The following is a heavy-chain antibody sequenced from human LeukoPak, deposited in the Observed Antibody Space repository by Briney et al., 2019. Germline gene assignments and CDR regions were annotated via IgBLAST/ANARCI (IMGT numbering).Heavy chain of an antibody. CDR2: ISYDGSNK. V-gene: IGHV3-30*18. J-gene: IGHJ4*02. CDR1: GFTFSSYG. Sequence: GGSLRLSCAASGFTFSSYGMHWVRQAPGKGLEWVAVISYDGSNKYYADSVKGRFTISRDNSKNTLYLQMNSLRAEDTAVYYCAKAIVVVPAVAIHYWGQGTLVTVSS. D-gene: IGHD2-2*01. CDR3: AKAIVVVPAVAIHY.